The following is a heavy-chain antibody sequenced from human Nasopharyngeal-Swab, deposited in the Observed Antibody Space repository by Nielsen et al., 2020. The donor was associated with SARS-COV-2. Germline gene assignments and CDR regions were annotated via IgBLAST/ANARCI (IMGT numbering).Heavy chain of an antibody. J-gene: IGHJ3*02. Sequence: GESLKISCAASGFTFRNYAMHLVRQAPGKGLEWVSVISFDGLNKFYEDSVKGRLTISRENSNNTLFLQMNSLRVEDTGVYYCARVKSTTNAFDIWGQGTMVTVSS. CDR1: GFTFRNYA. V-gene: IGHV3-30*01. CDR2: ISFDGLNK. D-gene: IGHD5/OR15-5a*01. CDR3: ARVKSTTNAFDI.